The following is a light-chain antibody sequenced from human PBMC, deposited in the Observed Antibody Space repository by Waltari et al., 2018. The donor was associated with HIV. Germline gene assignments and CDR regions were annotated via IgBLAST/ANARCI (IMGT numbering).Light chain of an antibody. CDR3: ATWDASLSGPV. J-gene: IGLJ2*01. V-gene: IGLV1-44*01. CDR2: ANH. Sequence: QSELTQPPSASGTPGQRVTISCSTSSPHIGRYTVNWYQQLPGTAPQLLIYANHQRPSGVPDRFSGSQSDTSASLAIGGLQSEDEADYYCATWDASLSGPVFGGGTKLTVL. CDR1: SPHIGRYT.